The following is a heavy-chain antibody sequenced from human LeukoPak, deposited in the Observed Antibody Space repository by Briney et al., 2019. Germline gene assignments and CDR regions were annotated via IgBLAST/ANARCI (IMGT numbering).Heavy chain of an antibody. J-gene: IGHJ4*02. CDR1: GFNVSSNY. CDR2: IYGADAA. V-gene: IGHV3-66*02. CDR3: VTSTGQQFIPYDY. Sequence: GGSLRLSCAASGFNVSSNYMTWIRQSPGKGLEWVSLIYGADAAYYAESVRGRFIISRDNLKNTLFLQMNSLRVEDTALYYCVTSTGQQFIPYDYWGQGTHVTVSS. D-gene: IGHD6-13*01.